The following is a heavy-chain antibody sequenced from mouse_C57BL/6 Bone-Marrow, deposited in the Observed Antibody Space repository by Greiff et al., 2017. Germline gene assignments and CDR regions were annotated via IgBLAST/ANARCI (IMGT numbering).Heavy chain of an antibody. CDR2: INPNNGGT. CDR3: ARSHYYYGKGFDY. J-gene: IGHJ2*01. CDR1: GYTFTDYY. V-gene: IGHV1-26*01. D-gene: IGHD1-1*01. Sequence: EVQLQQSGPELVKPGASVKISCKASGYTFTDYYMNWVKQSHGKSLEWIGDINPNNGGTSYNQKFKGKATLTVDKSSSTAYMELRSLTSEDSAVYYCARSHYYYGKGFDYWGQGTTLTVSS.